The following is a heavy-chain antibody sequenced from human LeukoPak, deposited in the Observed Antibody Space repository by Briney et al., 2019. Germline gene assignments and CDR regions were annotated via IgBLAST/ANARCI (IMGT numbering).Heavy chain of an antibody. V-gene: IGHV4-59*01. D-gene: IGHD1-26*01. CDR3: ARGSSRGSYAIPIM. CDR2: IYYSGST. CDR1: GGSISSYY. Sequence: SETLSLTCTVSGGSISSYYWSWIRQPPGKGLEWIGYIYYSGSTNYNPSLKSRVTISVDTSKNQFSLKLGSVTAADTAVYYCARGSSRGSYAIPIMWGQGTLVTVSS. J-gene: IGHJ4*02.